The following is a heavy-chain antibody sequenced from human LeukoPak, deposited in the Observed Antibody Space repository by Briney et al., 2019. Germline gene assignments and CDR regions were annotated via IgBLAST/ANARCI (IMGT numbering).Heavy chain of an antibody. Sequence: SETLSLTCTVSGGSISSYYWSWIRQPPGKGLEWIGYIYYSGSTNYNPSLKSRVTISVDTSKNQFSLQLNSVTPEDTAVYYCARVRLDSSSWYDAEGPPDYWGQGTLVTVSS. CDR3: ARVRLDSSSWYDAEGPPDY. CDR1: GGSISSYY. V-gene: IGHV4-59*12. CDR2: IYYSGST. D-gene: IGHD6-13*01. J-gene: IGHJ4*02.